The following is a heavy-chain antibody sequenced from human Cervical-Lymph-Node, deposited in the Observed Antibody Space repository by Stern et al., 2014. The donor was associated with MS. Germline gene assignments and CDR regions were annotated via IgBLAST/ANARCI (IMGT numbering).Heavy chain of an antibody. Sequence: VQLVASGGGVVQPGRSLRLSCAASGFVFRRYALHWVRQAPGTGLAWVALISYDGRDKYYTDSVKGRFTVSRDNSNNTVDLEMNSLRLEDTAVYYCAKGGSGSYLDWGQGSLVTVSS. CDR1: GFVFRRYA. CDR2: ISYDGRDK. CDR3: AKGGSGSYLD. V-gene: IGHV3-30*04. D-gene: IGHD1-26*01. J-gene: IGHJ4*02.